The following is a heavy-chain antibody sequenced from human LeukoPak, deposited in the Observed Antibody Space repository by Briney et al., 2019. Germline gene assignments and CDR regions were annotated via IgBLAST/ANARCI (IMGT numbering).Heavy chain of an antibody. J-gene: IGHJ3*02. Sequence: GGSLRLSCAASGFTFSSYGISWVRQAPGQGLEWMGGIIPIFGTANYAQKFQGRVTITADKSTSTAYMELSSLRSEDTAVYYCARDRRWLQFLLGSAFDIWGQGTMVTVSS. CDR2: IIPIFGTA. D-gene: IGHD5-24*01. CDR1: GFTFSSYG. CDR3: ARDRRWLQFLLGSAFDI. V-gene: IGHV1-69*06.